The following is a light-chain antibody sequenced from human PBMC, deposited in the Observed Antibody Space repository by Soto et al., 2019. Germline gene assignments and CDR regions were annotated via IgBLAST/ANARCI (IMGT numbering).Light chain of an antibody. CDR3: CSYAGSYVV. CDR2: DVS. J-gene: IGLJ2*01. CDR1: SSDVGGYNY. Sequence: QSALTQPRSVSGSPGQSVTISCTGSSSDVGGYNYVSWYQQHPGKAPKLMIYDVSLRPSGVPDRFSGSKSGNTASLTISGLQADDEADYYCCSYAGSYVVFGGGTKVTVL. V-gene: IGLV2-11*01.